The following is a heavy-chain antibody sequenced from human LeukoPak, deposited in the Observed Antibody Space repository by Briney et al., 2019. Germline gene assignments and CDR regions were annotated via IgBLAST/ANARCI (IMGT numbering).Heavy chain of an antibody. V-gene: IGHV3-74*01. CDR2: INSDGSST. Sequence: GGSLRLSCAASGFTFSSYWMHWVRQAPGKGLVWVSRINSDGSSTSYADSVKGRFTISRDNAKNTLYLQMNSLRAEDTAVYYCARDPATTIFGVVIPRKFDPWGQGTLVTVSS. D-gene: IGHD3-3*01. CDR1: GFTFSSYW. J-gene: IGHJ5*02. CDR3: ARDPATTIFGVVIPRKFDP.